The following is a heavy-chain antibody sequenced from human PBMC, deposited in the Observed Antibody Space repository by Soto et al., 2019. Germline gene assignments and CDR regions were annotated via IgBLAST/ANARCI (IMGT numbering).Heavy chain of an antibody. D-gene: IGHD2-8*02. J-gene: IGHJ4*02. CDR2: INHSGST. CDR1: SGSFNGYS. V-gene: IGHV4-34*01. Sequence: PSETLSLTSAVYSGSFNGYSWTWIRQPPGTGLEWIGEINHSGSTNYNPSLKSRVTISVDTSKNQFSLKLTSVTAADTAVYYCARDKITGLFDYWGQGTLVT. CDR3: ARDKITGLFDY.